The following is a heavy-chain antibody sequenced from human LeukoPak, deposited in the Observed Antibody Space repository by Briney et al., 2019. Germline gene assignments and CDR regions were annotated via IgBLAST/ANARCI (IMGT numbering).Heavy chain of an antibody. V-gene: IGHV1-69*13. J-gene: IGHJ3*02. CDR2: IIPIFGTA. CDR1: GGTFSSYA. D-gene: IGHD2-15*01. CDR3: ARDVVVVAAPSGAFDI. Sequence: ASVKVSCKASGGTFSSYATSWVRQAPVQGLEWMGGIIPIFGTANYAQKFQDRVTITANEYMSTAYMELSSLRTEDTAVYYCARDVVVVAAPSGAFDIWGQGTMVTVSS.